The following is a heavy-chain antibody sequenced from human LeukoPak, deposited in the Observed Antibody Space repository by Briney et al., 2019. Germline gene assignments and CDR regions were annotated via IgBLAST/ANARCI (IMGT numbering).Heavy chain of an antibody. V-gene: IGHV1-69*06. J-gene: IGHJ4*02. CDR3: ARYGEYYFDY. Sequence: KISCEGSGYSFTSYWIGWVRQAPGQGLEWMGGIIPIFGTANYAQKFQGRVTITADKSTSTAYTELSSLRSEDTAVYYCARYGEYYFDYWGQGTLVTVSS. CDR2: IIPIFGTA. D-gene: IGHD3-10*01. CDR1: GYSFTSYW.